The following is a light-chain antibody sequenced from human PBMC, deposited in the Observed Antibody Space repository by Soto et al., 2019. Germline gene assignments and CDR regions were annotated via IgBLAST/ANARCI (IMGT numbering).Light chain of an antibody. CDR1: QSVDGY. J-gene: IGKJ5*01. V-gene: IGKV3-15*01. CDR2: GAS. Sequence: EIVMTQSPVTLSVSPGESATLSCRASQSVDGYLAWYQQKPGQAPRLLIYGASTRATGVTARFRGGGSGTEFTLTIRSLQSEDSAVYYCQQYHKWPPITFGQGTQLEIK. CDR3: QQYHKWPPIT.